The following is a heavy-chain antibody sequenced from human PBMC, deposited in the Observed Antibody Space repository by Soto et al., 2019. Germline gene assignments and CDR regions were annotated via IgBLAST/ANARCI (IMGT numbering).Heavy chain of an antibody. D-gene: IGHD3-16*01. J-gene: IGHJ6*02. CDR3: AMVDVYVTPSPQDV. Sequence: GASVKVSCKASGGTFSSYAISWVRQAPGQGLEWMGGIIPIFGTANYAQKFQGRLTLTTDTSTTTAYMELRSLRSNDTAIYYCAMVDVYVTPSPQDVWGQGTTVTVSS. V-gene: IGHV1-69*05. CDR1: GGTFSSYA. CDR2: IIPIFGTA.